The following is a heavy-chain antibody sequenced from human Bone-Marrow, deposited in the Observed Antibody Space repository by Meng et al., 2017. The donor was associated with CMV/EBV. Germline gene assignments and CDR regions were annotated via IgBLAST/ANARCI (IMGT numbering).Heavy chain of an antibody. D-gene: IGHD3-3*01. Sequence: ASVKVSCKASGYTFTGYYMHWVRQAPGQGLEWMGWINPNSGGTNYAQKFQGRVTMTRDTSISTAYMELSRLRSDDTAVYYCAREWVRRRFLEWFKWSDPWGQGTLVTVYS. CDR3: AREWVRRRFLEWFKWSDP. CDR1: GYTFTGYY. CDR2: INPNSGGT. J-gene: IGHJ5*02. V-gene: IGHV1-2*02.